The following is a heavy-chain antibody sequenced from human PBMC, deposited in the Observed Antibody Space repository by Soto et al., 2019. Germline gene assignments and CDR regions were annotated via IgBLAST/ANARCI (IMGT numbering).Heavy chain of an antibody. CDR2: INPRSGRT. CDR1: GYTFTTYS. D-gene: IGHD3-10*01. CDR3: AMDTNLLDYYFDY. Sequence: QVQLMQSGAEVKKPGASVKVSYKASGYTFTTYSMHWVRQAPGQGLEWMGVINPRSGRTSFAQKFQGRVTMTGDTSTSTVYMELSSLRSEDTAVYYCAMDTNLLDYYFDYWGQGTLVTVSS. V-gene: IGHV1-46*01. J-gene: IGHJ4*02.